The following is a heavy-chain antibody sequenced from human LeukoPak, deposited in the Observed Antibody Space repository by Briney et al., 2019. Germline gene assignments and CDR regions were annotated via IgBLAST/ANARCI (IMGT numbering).Heavy chain of an antibody. CDR2: ITTSGSDT. D-gene: IGHD1-26*01. V-gene: IGHV3-11*06. J-gene: IGHJ4*02. Sequence: GGSLRLSCAASGFTFSDYYVSWIRQAPGKGLEWVSYITTSGSDTNYPDSVKGRFTISRDNAKNSLYLHINSLRAEDTAVYYCARADIVGAVDYFDYWGQGTLVTVSS. CDR1: GFTFSDYY. CDR3: ARADIVGAVDYFDY.